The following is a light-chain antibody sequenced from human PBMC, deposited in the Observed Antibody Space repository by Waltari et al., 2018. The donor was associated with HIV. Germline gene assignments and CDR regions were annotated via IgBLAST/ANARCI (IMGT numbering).Light chain of an antibody. CDR1: QSVSSNL. Sequence: IVLTQSPASLSLSPGERVTLSCRASQSVSSNLLAWYQQNPGQAPRLLIYGASSRAAGIPDRFSGRGSGTDFILSISRVEPEDFAMYYGHQYEISPGTLGQGT. J-gene: IGKJ1*01. CDR3: HQYEISPGT. V-gene: IGKV3-20*01. CDR2: GAS.